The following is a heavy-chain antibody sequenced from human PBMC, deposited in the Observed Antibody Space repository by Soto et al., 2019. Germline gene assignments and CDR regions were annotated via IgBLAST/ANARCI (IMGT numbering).Heavy chain of an antibody. CDR1: GYTFTRYG. Sequence: QVQLVQSGAEVKNPGASVKVSCKASGYTFTRYGIGWARQAPGQGLEWMGWINTYNDNTNYSQNVQGRVTLTTDTSTSTAYMELRSQRSNDTAIYYCAMVDVYVTPSPQDVWGQGTTVIVSS. V-gene: IGHV1-18*01. J-gene: IGHJ6*02. CDR3: AMVDVYVTPSPQDV. CDR2: INTYNDNT. D-gene: IGHD3-16*01.